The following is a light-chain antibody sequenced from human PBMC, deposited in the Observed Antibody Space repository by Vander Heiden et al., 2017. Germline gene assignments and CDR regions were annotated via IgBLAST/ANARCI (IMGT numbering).Light chain of an antibody. CDR1: QSIGSR. CDR3: KLYSGFLGT. V-gene: IGKV1-5*03. Sequence: DIQMTQSPSTLSASIGDRVTITCRASQSIGSRLAWCQPKPGIATRLLIYEASTLESGVPSRFSGSGSGTEFTLTVSGVQPDDFATYYCKLYSGFLGTFSMGTTVE. J-gene: IGKJ1*01. CDR2: EAS.